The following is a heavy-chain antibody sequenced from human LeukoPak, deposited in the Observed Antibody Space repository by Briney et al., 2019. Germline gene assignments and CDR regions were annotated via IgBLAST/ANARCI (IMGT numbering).Heavy chain of an antibody. D-gene: IGHD5-24*01. J-gene: IGHJ4*02. V-gene: IGHV4-4*02. CDR3: ARGRRDGYNLEYFDK. CDR1: GGSISSSNW. CDR2: IYHSGST. Sequence: PSGTLSLTCAVSGGSISSSNWWSWVRQPPGKGLEWIGEIYHSGSTYYNPSLKSRVTIYVDTSKNQFSLKLSSVTAADTAVYYCARGRRDGYNLEYFDKWGQGTLVTVSS.